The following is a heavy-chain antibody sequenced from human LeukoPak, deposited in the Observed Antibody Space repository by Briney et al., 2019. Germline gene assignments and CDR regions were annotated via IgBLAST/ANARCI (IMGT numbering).Heavy chain of an antibody. CDR3: ASAPKIHYYDSSGYYYYY. D-gene: IGHD3-22*01. CDR2: INHSGST. CDR1: GGSFSGDS. V-gene: IGHV4-34*01. J-gene: IGHJ4*02. Sequence: SETLSLTCAVYGGSFSGDSWSWIRQPPGKGLEWIGEINHSGSTNYNPSLKSRVTMSVDTSKNQFSLKLSSVTAADTAVYYCASAPKIHYYDSSGYYYYYWGQGTLVTVSS.